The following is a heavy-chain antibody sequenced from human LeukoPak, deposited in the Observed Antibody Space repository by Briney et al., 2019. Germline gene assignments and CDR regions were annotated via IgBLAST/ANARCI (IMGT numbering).Heavy chain of an antibody. CDR1: GFTFSSYA. J-gene: IGHJ4*02. Sequence: GGSLRLSCAASGFTFSSYAMSWVRQAPGKGLEWVSAISGSGGSTYYADSVKGRFTISRDNSKNTLYLQMNSLRAEDTAVYYCASLEIVPAAVQSDYWGQGTLVTVSP. CDR3: ASLEIVPAAVQSDY. D-gene: IGHD2-2*01. CDR2: ISGSGGST. V-gene: IGHV3-23*01.